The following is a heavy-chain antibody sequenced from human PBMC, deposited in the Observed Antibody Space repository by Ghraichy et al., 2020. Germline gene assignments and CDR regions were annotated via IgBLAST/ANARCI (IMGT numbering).Heavy chain of an antibody. J-gene: IGHJ5*02. CDR2: ISHDGSSK. V-gene: IGHV3-30*04. Sequence: GGSLRLSCAASGFIFHDYSIYWVRQAPGKGLQWVAVISHDGSSKGYADSVKGRFTISRDNSKNSLYLQMNSLTAEDTAVYYCAREHIAFYDFWSGHKRPGHCFDPWGQGTLVTVSS. D-gene: IGHD3-3*01. CDR3: AREHIAFYDFWSGHKRPGHCFDP. CDR1: GFIFHDYS.